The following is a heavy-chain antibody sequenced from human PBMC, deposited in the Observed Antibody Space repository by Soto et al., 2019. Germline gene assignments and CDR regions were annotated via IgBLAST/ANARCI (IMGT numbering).Heavy chain of an antibody. Sequence: QITLKESAPTRVKPTQTLTLTCTFSGFSLTSRPMGVGWIRQPPGKALEWLAFIYWDDDKRYSPSLRSRLTITKDTSGNQVVLTMTNMDTVDTATYYCAHRLSGYNWNGGYFDYWGKGALVTVSS. CDR3: AHRLSGYNWNGGYFDY. CDR1: GFSLTSRPMG. J-gene: IGHJ4*02. D-gene: IGHD1-1*01. V-gene: IGHV2-5*02. CDR2: IYWDDDK.